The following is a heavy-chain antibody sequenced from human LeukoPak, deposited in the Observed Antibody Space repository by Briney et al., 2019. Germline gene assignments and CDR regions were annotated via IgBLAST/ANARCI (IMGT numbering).Heavy chain of an antibody. Sequence: PSGALRLSCAAPGFTFSSYRMTWVRQAPAKGLGLDSSISSSSSYIYYADSVKGRFTISRDNAKNSLYLQMNSLRAEDTAVYYCARDPEYSSSWYEYDYWGQGTLVTVSS. V-gene: IGHV3-21*01. D-gene: IGHD6-13*01. J-gene: IGHJ4*02. CDR2: ISSSSSYI. CDR3: ARDPEYSSSWYEYDY. CDR1: GFTFSSYR.